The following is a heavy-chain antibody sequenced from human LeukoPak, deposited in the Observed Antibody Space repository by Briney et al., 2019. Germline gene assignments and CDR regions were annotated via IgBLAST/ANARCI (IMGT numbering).Heavy chain of an antibody. CDR2: IYYSGST. CDR3: ARDLYSGSYYDY. V-gene: IGHV4-59*01. J-gene: IGHJ4*02. Sequence: SETLSLTCTVSGGSISSYYWSWIRQPPGEGLEWIGYIYYSGSTNYNPSLKSRVTISVDTSKNQFSLKLSSVTAADTAVYYCARDLYSGSYYDYWGQGTLVTVSS. D-gene: IGHD1-26*01. CDR1: GGSISSYY.